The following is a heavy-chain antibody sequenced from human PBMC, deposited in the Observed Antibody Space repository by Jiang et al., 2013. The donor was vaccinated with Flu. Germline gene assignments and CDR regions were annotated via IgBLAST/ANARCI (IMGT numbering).Heavy chain of an antibody. CDR2: IYPGDSDT. D-gene: IGHD1-1*01. CDR1: GYSFTNYW. CDR3: ATTLIRGWPTYGMDV. J-gene: IGHJ6*01. Sequence: GAEVKKPGESLKISCEGFGYSFTNYWLAWVRQMPGKGLEWMGIIYPGDSDTRYSPSFEGQVTISADKSISTAYLQWNSLKASDTAMYYCATTLIRGWPTYGMDVWGQGTTVTVSS. V-gene: IGHV5-51*03.